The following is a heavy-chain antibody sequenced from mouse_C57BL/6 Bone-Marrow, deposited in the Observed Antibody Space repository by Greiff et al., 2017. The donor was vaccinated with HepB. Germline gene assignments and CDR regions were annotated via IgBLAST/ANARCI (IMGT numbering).Heavy chain of an antibody. CDR2: INPYNGGT. D-gene: IGHD1-2*01. V-gene: IGHV1-19*01. Sequence: EVKLMESGPVLVKPGASVKMSCKASGYTFTDYYMNWVKQSHGKSLEWIGVINPYNGGTSYNQKFKGKATLTVDKSSSTAYMELNSLTSEDSAVYYCARRVYYGHYFDYWGQGTTLTVSS. J-gene: IGHJ2*01. CDR3: ARRVYYGHYFDY. CDR1: GYTFTDYY.